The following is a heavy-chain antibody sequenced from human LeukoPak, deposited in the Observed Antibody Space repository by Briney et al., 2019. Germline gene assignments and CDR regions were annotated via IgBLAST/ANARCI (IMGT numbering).Heavy chain of an antibody. CDR3: GRVCPDGSGSYCFDY. Sequence: ASVKVSCKASGYIFSDYYMNWVRQAPGQGREWMGRINPNTGGTNYAQKFQGRLTMTRDTSISTAYMELSRLRFDDTAVYYCGRVCPDGSGSYCFDYWGQGTLVTVSS. J-gene: IGHJ4*02. CDR1: GYIFSDYY. V-gene: IGHV1-2*06. CDR2: INPNTGGT. D-gene: IGHD3-10*01.